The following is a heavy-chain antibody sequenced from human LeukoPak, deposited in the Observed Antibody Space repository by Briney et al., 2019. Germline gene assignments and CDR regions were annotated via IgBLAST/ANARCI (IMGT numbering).Heavy chain of an antibody. CDR3: ARERDAYDWRPLDF. V-gene: IGHV4-39*07. J-gene: IGHJ4*02. CDR1: GGFFSSGSYF. CDR2: MFYTGSN. D-gene: IGHD5-12*01. Sequence: SETLSLTCTVSGGFFSSGSYFWAWIRQPPGKGLEWIGSMFYTGSNYYNPSLKSRVTISVDTSKNLFSLKLRSVTAADTAVYYYARERDAYDWRPLDFWGQGTLVTVSS.